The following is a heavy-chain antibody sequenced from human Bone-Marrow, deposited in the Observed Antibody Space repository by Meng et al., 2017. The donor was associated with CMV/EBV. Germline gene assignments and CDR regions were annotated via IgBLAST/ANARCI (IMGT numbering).Heavy chain of an antibody. V-gene: IGHV3-15*01. CDR2: IKSKTDGGTT. J-gene: IGHJ4*02. D-gene: IGHD1-26*01. Sequence: GESLKISCAASGFTFSNAWMSWVRQAPGKGLEWVGRIKSKTDGGTTDYAAPVKGRFTISRDNSKNTLYLQMNSLRAEDTAVYYCASGPHFDCWGQGTLVTASS. CDR1: GFTFSNAW. CDR3: ASGPHFDC.